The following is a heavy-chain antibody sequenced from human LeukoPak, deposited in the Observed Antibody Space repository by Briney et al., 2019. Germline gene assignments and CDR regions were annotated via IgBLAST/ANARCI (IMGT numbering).Heavy chain of an antibody. V-gene: IGHV3-48*04. J-gene: IGHJ4*02. CDR2: ISSTSGTI. CDR1: GFSFSDYN. D-gene: IGHD3-3*01. CDR3: LRGTSFGRGPFDY. Sequence: GGSLRLSCAASGFSFSDYNMHWGRQAPGKGLEWVAYISSTSGTIHYADSVKGRFTISRDNAKNSLYLQMNSLRVEDTAVYFRLRGTSFGRGPFDYWGQGALVTVSS.